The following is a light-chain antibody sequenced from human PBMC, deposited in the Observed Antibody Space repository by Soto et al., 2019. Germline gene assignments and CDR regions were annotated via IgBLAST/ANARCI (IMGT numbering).Light chain of an antibody. Sequence: DSVMTHSPLSLPVTPGEPASISCRSSQSLLHSNGYNFLVWYLQKPGQSPQRLIYWGFNRASGVPNRFSYRRSDTVFTQEINRDECENVGDNFCIQGLPSAPTFDQGTNVEIK. CDR1: QSLLHSNGYNF. V-gene: IGKV2-28*01. J-gene: IGKJ1*01. CDR2: WGF. CDR3: IQGLPSAPT.